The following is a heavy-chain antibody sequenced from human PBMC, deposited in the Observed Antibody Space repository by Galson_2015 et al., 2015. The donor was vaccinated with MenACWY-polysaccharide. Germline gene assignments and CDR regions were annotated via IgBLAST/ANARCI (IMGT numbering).Heavy chain of an antibody. CDR3: AREGSRIVFHAFDI. V-gene: IGHV3-33*01. CDR2: IQYDGSQK. D-gene: IGHD3-10*02. CDR1: GSKFRGSG. J-gene: IGHJ3*02. Sequence: SLRLSCAASGSKFRGSGMHWVRQAPGKGLEWVAIIQYDGSQKQYTDSVRGRFSIYRDNSKNTLYLEMNSLRAEDTALYYCAREGSRIVFHAFDIWGQGTMVIVSS.